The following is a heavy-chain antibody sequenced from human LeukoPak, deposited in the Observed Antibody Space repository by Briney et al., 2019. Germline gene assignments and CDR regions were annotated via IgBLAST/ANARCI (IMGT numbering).Heavy chain of an antibody. V-gene: IGHV3-74*01. CDR3: ARDNAYSSGWDFDY. J-gene: IGHJ4*02. CDR1: GFTLSRFW. CDR2: INSDGSTI. Sequence: WGALRLSCAAPGFTLSRFWVHRVRQTPGEGGGLVSRINSDGSTISYADSVKGRFTISRDDAKNTLYLQMNSLGAEDTAVYYCARDNAYSSGWDFDYWGQRTLVTVSS. D-gene: IGHD6-19*01.